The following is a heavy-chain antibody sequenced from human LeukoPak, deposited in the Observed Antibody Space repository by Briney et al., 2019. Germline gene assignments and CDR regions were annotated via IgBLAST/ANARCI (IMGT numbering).Heavy chain of an antibody. V-gene: IGHV4-59*01. D-gene: IGHD5-12*01. CDR2: VFYTGST. CDR1: GGSLNNYY. J-gene: IGHJ4*02. Sequence: SETLSLTCTVSGGSLNNYYWSWIRQPPGKGLEWIGYVFYTGSTIYNPSLKSRVTISVDTSKNRFSLKLTSVTAADTAVFYCGRTASGYSFIDYWGQGTLVTVSS. CDR3: GRTASGYSFIDY.